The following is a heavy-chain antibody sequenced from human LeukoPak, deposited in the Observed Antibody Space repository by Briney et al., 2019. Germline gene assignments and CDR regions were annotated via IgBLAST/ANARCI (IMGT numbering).Heavy chain of an antibody. CDR1: GFPFTSYS. CDR2: ISGSAGST. J-gene: IGHJ4*02. CDR3: TKGMATIRRHIDS. D-gene: IGHD5-24*01. Sequence: GGSLRLSCAASGFPFTSYSMSWVRQAPGRGLEWVSSISGSAGSTYYADSMKGRFTISRDNPKNTLHLEMNSLRAEDTAIYYCTKGMATIRRHIDSWGQGTLVTVSS. V-gene: IGHV3-23*01.